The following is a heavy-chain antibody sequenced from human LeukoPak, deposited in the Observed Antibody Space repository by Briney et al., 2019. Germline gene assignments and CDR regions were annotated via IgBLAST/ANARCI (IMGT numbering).Heavy chain of an antibody. CDR3: ARTKWGSVQYFDY. J-gene: IGHJ4*02. V-gene: IGHV1-2*06. CDR1: GYIFTDYS. D-gene: IGHD7-27*01. CDR2: INPKSGVT. Sequence: ASVKVSCKASGYIFTDYSMDWVRQAPGQGLEWMGRINPKSGVTNYAQKFQGSLTMTTDTSTSTAYAKLSSLRFDDTAVYYCARTKWGSVQYFDYWGQGTLITVSS.